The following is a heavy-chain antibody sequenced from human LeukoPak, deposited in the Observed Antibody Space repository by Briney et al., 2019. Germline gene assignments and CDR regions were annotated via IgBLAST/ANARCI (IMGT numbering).Heavy chain of an antibody. CDR1: GFTFSSYA. CDR3: AKDSATLDIVATYFDY. CDR2: IGGSGGST. J-gene: IGHJ4*02. Sequence: GGSLRLSCAASGFTFSSYAMSWVRQAPGKGLEWVSAIGGSGGSTYYADSVKGRFTISRDNSKNTLYLQMNSLRAEDTAVYYCAKDSATLDIVATYFDYWGQGTLVTVSS. V-gene: IGHV3-23*01. D-gene: IGHD5-12*01.